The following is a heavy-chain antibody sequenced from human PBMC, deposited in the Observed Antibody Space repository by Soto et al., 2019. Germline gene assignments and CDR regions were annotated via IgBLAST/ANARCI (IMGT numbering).Heavy chain of an antibody. V-gene: IGHV3-30-3*01. D-gene: IGHD3-3*01. J-gene: IGHJ6*02. Sequence: QVQLVESGGGVVQPGRSLRLSYAASRFTFSSYAMHWVRQAPGKGLEWVAVISYDGSNKYYADSVKGRFTISRDNSKNTLYLLMNSLRAEDTAVYYCARGRFLEWLLFNYYYYGMDVWGQGTTVTVSS. CDR1: RFTFSSYA. CDR3: ARGRFLEWLLFNYYYYGMDV. CDR2: ISYDGSNK.